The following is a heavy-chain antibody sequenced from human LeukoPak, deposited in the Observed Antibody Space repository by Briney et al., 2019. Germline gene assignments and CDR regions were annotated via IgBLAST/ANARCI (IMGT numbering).Heavy chain of an antibody. V-gene: IGHV4-59*01. Sequence: PSETLSLTCTASGGSISSYYWSWIRQPPGKGLEWIGNIYYSGSTNYNPSLKSRVTISVDTSKNQFSMKLSSVTAADTAVYYCARGRRDGYNSFDYWGQGTLVTVSS. CDR3: ARGRRDGYNSFDY. D-gene: IGHD5-24*01. CDR2: IYYSGST. J-gene: IGHJ4*02. CDR1: GGSISSYY.